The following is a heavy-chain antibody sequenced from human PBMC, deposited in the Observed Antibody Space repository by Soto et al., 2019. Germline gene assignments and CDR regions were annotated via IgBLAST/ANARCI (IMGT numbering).Heavy chain of an antibody. CDR2: VNHSGTT. D-gene: IGHD2-2*01. CDR1: GGSFSGYY. V-gene: IGHV4-34*01. J-gene: IGHJ4*02. CDR3: ARGIGYCSSINCYSSRRLRFDS. Sequence: QVQLQQWGAGLLKPSETLSLTCAVYGGSFSGYYWTWIRQSPEKGLEWIGEVNHSGTTYYNPSLKTRVTISVTTPKNQFSMKMSSVTAEDTAVYSCARGIGYCSSINCYSSRRLRFDSWGQGTLVTVSS.